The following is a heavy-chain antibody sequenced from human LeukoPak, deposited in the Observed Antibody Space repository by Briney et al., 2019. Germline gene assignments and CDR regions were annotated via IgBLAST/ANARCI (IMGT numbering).Heavy chain of an antibody. CDR1: GASFSSSTYY. CDR2: IYYSGST. Sequence: ASETLSLTCTVSGASFSSSTYYWGWIRQSPGKGLEWIGSIYYSGSTYYNPSLKSRVTMSVDTSKNQFSLKLSSVTAADTAVYYCARSGPAAGRPDAFDIWGQGTMVTVSS. V-gene: IGHV4-39*01. D-gene: IGHD2-2*01. J-gene: IGHJ3*02. CDR3: ARSGPAAGRPDAFDI.